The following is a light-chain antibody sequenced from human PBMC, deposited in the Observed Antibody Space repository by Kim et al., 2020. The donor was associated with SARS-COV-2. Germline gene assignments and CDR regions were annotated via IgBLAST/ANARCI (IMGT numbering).Light chain of an antibody. V-gene: IGLV1-47*01. CDR2: RNN. J-gene: IGLJ1*01. CDR3: AAWDDSLSGLYV. CDR1: SSNIGSNY. Sequence: QMVTISCSGSSSNIGSNYVYWYQQLPGTAPKLLIYRNNQRPSGVPDRFSGSKSGTSASLAISGLRSEDEADYYCAAWDDSLSGLYVFGTGTKVTVL.